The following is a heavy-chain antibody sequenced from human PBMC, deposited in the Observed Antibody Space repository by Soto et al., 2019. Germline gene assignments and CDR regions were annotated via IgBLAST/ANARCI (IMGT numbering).Heavy chain of an antibody. Sequence: VQLVESGGGLVEPGGSLRLSCEASGFTFSDYYMRWIRQVPGRGLECLSYVSSDGGFTHYADSVQGRFIISRDNTKNSLFLEMKGLRAEDTALYFCARDPMGRGVPLDYWGPGTLVTVSS. J-gene: IGHJ4*02. CDR1: GFTFSDYY. CDR2: VSSDGGFT. V-gene: IGHV3-11*06. D-gene: IGHD3-10*01. CDR3: ARDPMGRGVPLDY.